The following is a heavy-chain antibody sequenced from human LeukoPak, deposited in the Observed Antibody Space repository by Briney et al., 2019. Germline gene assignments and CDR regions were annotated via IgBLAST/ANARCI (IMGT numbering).Heavy chain of an antibody. D-gene: IGHD5-24*01. CDR1: GFTVSSNY. CDR2: IYSGGST. CDR3: ARGRRDGYNPRGYYFDY. V-gene: IGHV3-53*01. Sequence: GGSLRLSCAASGFTVSSNYMIWVRQAPGKGVEGVSVIYSGGSTYYADSVKGRFTISRDNSKNTLYLQLNSLRAEDTAVYNCARGRRDGYNPRGYYFDYWGQGTLVTVSS. J-gene: IGHJ4*02.